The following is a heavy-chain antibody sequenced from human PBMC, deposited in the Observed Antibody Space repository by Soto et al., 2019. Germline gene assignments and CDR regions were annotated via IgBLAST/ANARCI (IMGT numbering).Heavy chain of an antibody. D-gene: IGHD2-8*02. CDR3: ARGDYGTGGYPFPYFYY. Sequence: HEHLVQSGAEVKRPGTSLKVSCKAAGYSFTGYYIHWVRQAPGQGLEWMGWINPDSGATNYAQNFQARVTLTSDTAVSTASMDLTSLTSDDTAVYYCARGDYGTGGYPFPYFYYCGQGTLVIFSS. CDR2: INPDSGAT. CDR1: GYSFTGYY. J-gene: IGHJ4*02. V-gene: IGHV1-2*02.